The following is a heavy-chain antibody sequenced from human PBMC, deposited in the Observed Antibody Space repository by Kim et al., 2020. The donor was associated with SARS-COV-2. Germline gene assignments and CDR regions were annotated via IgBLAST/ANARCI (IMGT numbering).Heavy chain of an antibody. V-gene: IGHV4-31*02. J-gene: IGHJ4*02. Sequence: RVTISVDTSKNQFSLKLSSVTAADTAVYYCARVLDSVTSGGSDPSAHFDYWGQGTLVTVSS. CDR3: ARVLDSVTSGGSDPSAHFDY. D-gene: IGHD4-4*01.